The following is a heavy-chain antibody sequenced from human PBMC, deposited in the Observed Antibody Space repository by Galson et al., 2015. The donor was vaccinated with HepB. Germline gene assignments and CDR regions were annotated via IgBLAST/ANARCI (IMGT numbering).Heavy chain of an antibody. D-gene: IGHD6-19*01. J-gene: IGHJ6*02. V-gene: IGHV3-49*04. Sequence: SLRLSCAASGFTFGDYAMSWVRQAPGKGLEWVGFIRSKAYGGTTEYAASVKGRFTISRDDSKSVAYLQMNSLKTEDTAVYYCTRTQIAVAYYYYNGMDVWGQGTTVTVSS. CDR3: TRTQIAVAYYYYNGMDV. CDR1: GFTFGDYA. CDR2: IRSKAYGGTT.